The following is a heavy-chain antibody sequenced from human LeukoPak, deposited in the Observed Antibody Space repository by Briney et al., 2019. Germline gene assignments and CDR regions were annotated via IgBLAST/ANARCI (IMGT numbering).Heavy chain of an antibody. J-gene: IGHJ4*02. CDR1: GFTFSSYG. V-gene: IGHV3-30*18. CDR2: ISYDGSNK. CDR3: AKELLLWFGEKSRYFDY. D-gene: IGHD3-10*01. Sequence: GGSLRLSCAASGFTFSSYGMHWVRQAPGKGLEWVAVISYDGSNKYYADSVKGRFTISRDNPKNTLYLQMNSLRAEDTAVYYCAKELLLWFGEKSRYFDYWGQGTLVTVSS.